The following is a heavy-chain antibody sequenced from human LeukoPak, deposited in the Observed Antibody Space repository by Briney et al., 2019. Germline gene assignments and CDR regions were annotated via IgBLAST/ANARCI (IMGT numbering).Heavy chain of an antibody. Sequence: ASVKVSCKAPGYTFTSYGISWVRQAPGQGLEWMGWISAYNGNTNYAQKLQGRVTMTTDTSTSTAYMELRSLRSDDTAVYYCARARKPPGSYYYYYYMDVWGKGTTVTVSS. CDR1: GYTFTSYG. CDR2: ISAYNGNT. D-gene: IGHD1-14*01. J-gene: IGHJ6*03. V-gene: IGHV1-18*01. CDR3: ARARKPPGSYYYYYYMDV.